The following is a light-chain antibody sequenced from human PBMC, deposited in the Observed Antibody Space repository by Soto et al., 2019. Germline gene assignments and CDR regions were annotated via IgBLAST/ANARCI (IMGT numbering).Light chain of an antibody. CDR1: SSNIGSNT. Sequence: QSVLTQPPSASGTPGRRVVISCSGSSSNIGSNTVNWYQQLPGTAPKLLIYSNNHRPSGVPDRFSGSKSGTSASLAISGLQSDDEADYYCAAWDDSLNGYVFATGTKLT. CDR3: AAWDDSLNGYV. CDR2: SNN. J-gene: IGLJ1*01. V-gene: IGLV1-44*01.